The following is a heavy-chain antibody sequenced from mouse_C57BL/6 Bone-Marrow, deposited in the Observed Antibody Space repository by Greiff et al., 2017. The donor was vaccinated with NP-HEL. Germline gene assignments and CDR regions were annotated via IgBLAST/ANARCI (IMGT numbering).Heavy chain of an antibody. Sequence: VQLQQSGAELVKPGASVKLSCTASGFNIKDYYMHWVKQRTEQGLEWIGRIDPEDGETKYAPKFPGKATITADTSSNTAYLQLSSLTSEDTAVYYCARFFHYGSSYRWYFDVWGTGTTVTVSS. CDR3: ARFFHYGSSYRWYFDV. D-gene: IGHD1-1*01. J-gene: IGHJ1*03. CDR2: IDPEDGET. V-gene: IGHV14-2*01. CDR1: GFNIKDYY.